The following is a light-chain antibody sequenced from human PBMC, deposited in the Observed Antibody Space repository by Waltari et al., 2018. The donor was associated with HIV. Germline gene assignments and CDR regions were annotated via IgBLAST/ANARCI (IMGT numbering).Light chain of an antibody. CDR1: DFNIGANT. Sequence: QSVLTQPPSASGTSGQRVTISCSGSDFNIGANTVNWYQQLPGMAPKHLICSDNQRPAGVPDRFSGAKSDSSASLAISGRQSEDEANYYCSAWDDSLNGVWVFGGGTKVTVL. V-gene: IGLV1-44*01. CDR3: SAWDDSLNGVWV. CDR2: SDN. J-gene: IGLJ2*01.